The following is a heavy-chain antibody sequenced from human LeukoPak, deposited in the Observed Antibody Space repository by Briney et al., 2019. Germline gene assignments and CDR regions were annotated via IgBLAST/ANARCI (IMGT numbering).Heavy chain of an antibody. CDR1: GFTFSSYS. D-gene: IGHD6-25*01. CDR2: ISSSSSYI. J-gene: IGHJ6*02. CDR3: ARDGGSDYGMDV. V-gene: IGHV3-21*01. Sequence: GGSLRLSCAASGFTFSSYSMNWVRQAPGKGLEWVSSISSSSSYIYYADSVKGRFTISRDNAKNSLYLQMNCLRAEDTAVYYCARDGGSDYGMDVWGQGTTVTVSS.